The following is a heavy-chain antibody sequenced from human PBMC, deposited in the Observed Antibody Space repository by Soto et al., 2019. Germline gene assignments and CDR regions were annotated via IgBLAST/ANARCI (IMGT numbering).Heavy chain of an antibody. D-gene: IGHD5-12*01. CDR1: GFTFSSYS. CDR3: ARDHHRYSGYDYVDY. Sequence: PGGSLRLSCAASGFTFSSYSMNWVRQAPGKGLEWVSYISSSSSTTNYADSVKGRFTISRDNAKNSLYLQMNSLRAEDTAVYYCARDHHRYSGYDYVDYWGQGTLVTVSS. CDR2: ISSSSSTT. J-gene: IGHJ4*02. V-gene: IGHV3-48*04.